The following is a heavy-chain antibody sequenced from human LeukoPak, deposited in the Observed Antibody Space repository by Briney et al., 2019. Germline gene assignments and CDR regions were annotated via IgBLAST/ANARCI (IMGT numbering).Heavy chain of an antibody. CDR3: VKVGATSLYYYYGMDV. V-gene: IGHV3-23*01. D-gene: IGHD1-26*01. J-gene: IGHJ6*02. CDR2: ISGSGGST. CDR1: GFTFSSYA. Sequence: GGSLRLSCAASGFTFSSYAMSWVRQAPGKGVEWVSAISGSGGSTYYADSVKGRFTISRDNSKNTLYLQMNSLRAEDTAVYYCVKVGATSLYYYYGMDVWGQGTTVTVSS.